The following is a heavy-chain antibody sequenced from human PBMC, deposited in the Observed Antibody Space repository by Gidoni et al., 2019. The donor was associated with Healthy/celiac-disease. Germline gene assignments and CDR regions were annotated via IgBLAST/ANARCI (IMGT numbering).Heavy chain of an antibody. V-gene: IGHV3-30*03. J-gene: IGHJ4*02. CDR3: AAPQGSGYYETYYFDY. CDR1: GFTLRSYG. D-gene: IGHD3-22*01. Sequence: QVQLVESGGGVVQPGRSLRLSCAASGFTLRSYGRHWVRQAPGKGLEWVAVISYDGSNKYYADSVKGRFTISRDNSKNTLYLQMNSLRAEDTAVYYCAAPQGSGYYETYYFDYWGQGTLVTVSS. CDR2: ISYDGSNK.